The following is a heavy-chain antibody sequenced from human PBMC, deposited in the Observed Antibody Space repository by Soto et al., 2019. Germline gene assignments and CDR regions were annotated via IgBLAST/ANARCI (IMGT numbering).Heavy chain of an antibody. J-gene: IGHJ3*02. CDR1: GGTFSSYT. Sequence: QVQLVQSGAEVKKPGSSVKVSCKASGGTFSSYTISWVRQAPGQGLEWMGRIIPILGIANYAQKFQGRVTITADKSTSTAYMELSSLRSEDTAVYYCAGGWRGSGAFDIWGQGTMVTVSS. CDR3: AGGWRGSGAFDI. D-gene: IGHD3-3*01. CDR2: IIPILGIA. V-gene: IGHV1-69*02.